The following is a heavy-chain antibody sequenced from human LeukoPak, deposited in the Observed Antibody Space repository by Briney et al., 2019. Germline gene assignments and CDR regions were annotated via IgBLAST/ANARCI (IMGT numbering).Heavy chain of an antibody. CDR2: ISSRSSHI. V-gene: IGHV3-21*01. J-gene: IGHJ4*02. CDR3: AKGYGILTSYSPPHD. Sequence: SGGSLGLSCAASGFTFKIYNMNWVRQAPGKGLEWVSSISSRSSHINYADSVKGRFTISRDDAKNSLYLQMNSLRAEDTAVYYCAKGYGILTSYSPPHDWGQGTLVTVSS. D-gene: IGHD3-9*01. CDR1: GFTFKIYN.